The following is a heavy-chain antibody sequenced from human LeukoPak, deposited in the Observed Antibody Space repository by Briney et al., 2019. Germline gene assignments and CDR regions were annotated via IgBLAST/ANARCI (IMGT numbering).Heavy chain of an antibody. J-gene: IGHJ4*02. V-gene: IGHV4-59*12. CDR2: IYYSGST. D-gene: IGHD5-24*01. Sequence: SETLSLTCTVSGGSISSYYWSWIRQPPGKGLEWIGYIYYSGSTNYNPSLKSRVTISVDTSKNQFSLKLSSVTAADTAVYYCARLKGRRDGYNRDYWGQGTLVTVSS. CDR1: GGSISSYY. CDR3: ARLKGRRDGYNRDY.